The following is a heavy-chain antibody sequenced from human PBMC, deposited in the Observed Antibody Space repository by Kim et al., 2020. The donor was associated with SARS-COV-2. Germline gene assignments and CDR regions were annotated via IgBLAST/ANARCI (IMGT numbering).Heavy chain of an antibody. CDR2: IYYSGST. J-gene: IGHJ4*02. V-gene: IGHV4-59*13. D-gene: IGHD6-6*01. CDR1: GGSISSYY. CDR3: ARSSSSRGWFDY. Sequence: SETLSLTCTVSGGSISSYYWSWIRQPPGKGLEWIGYIYYSGSTNYNPSLKSRVTISVDTSKNQFSLKLSSVTAADTAVYYCARSSSSRGWFDYWGQGTLVTVSS.